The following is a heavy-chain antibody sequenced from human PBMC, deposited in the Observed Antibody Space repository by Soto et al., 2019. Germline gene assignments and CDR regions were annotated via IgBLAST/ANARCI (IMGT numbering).Heavy chain of an antibody. CDR3: AGSITIFGVVIILRPWPRAFDI. D-gene: IGHD3-3*01. J-gene: IGHJ3*02. CDR2: IYYSGST. V-gene: IGHV4-39*01. Sequence: QLQLQESGPGLVKPSETLSLTCTVSGGSISSSSYYWGWIRQPPGKGLEWIGSIYYSGSTYYNPSLKSRVTISVDTSKNQFSLKLSSVTAADTAVYYCAGSITIFGVVIILRPWPRAFDIWGQGTMVTVSS. CDR1: GGSISSSSYY.